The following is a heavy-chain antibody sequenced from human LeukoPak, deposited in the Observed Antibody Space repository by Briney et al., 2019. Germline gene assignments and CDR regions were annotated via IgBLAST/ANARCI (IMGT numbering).Heavy chain of an antibody. CDR2: FYYSGST. CDR3: ARGGRYYDFWSGSKTYYFDY. D-gene: IGHD3-3*01. CDR1: GGSISSYY. Sequence: PSETLSLTCTVSGGSISSYYWSWIRQPPGKGLEGVGDFYYSGSTNYNPSLKSRVTISVDTSKNQFSLKLSSVTAADTAVYYCARGGRYYDFWSGSKTYYFDYWGQGTLVTVSS. J-gene: IGHJ4*02. V-gene: IGHV4-59*12.